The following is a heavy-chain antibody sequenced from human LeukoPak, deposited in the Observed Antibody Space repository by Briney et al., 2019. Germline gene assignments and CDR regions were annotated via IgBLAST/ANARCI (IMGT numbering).Heavy chain of an antibody. CDR3: ARETCTNGVCTAFDI. CDR1: GGTFSSYA. CDR2: IIPIFGTA. V-gene: IGHV1-69*13. Sequence: SVKVSCKASGGTFSSYAISWVRQAPGQGLEWMGGIIPIFGTANYAQKFQGRVTITADESTSTAYMELSSLRSEDTAVYYCARETCTNGVCTAFDIWGQGTMVTVSS. D-gene: IGHD2-8*01. J-gene: IGHJ3*02.